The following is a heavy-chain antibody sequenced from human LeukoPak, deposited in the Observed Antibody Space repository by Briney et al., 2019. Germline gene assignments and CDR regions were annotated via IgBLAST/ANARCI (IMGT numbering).Heavy chain of an antibody. CDR1: GSTFSSYA. CDR3: ASSEHYDSSGYYYIY. CDR2: IIPILGIA. J-gene: IGHJ4*02. D-gene: IGHD3-22*01. Sequence: ASVKVSCKASGSTFSSYAISWVRQAPGQGLEWMGRIIPILGIANYAQKFQGRVTITADKSTSTAYMELSSLRSEDTAVYYCASSEHYDSSGYYYIYWGQGTLVTVSS. V-gene: IGHV1-69*04.